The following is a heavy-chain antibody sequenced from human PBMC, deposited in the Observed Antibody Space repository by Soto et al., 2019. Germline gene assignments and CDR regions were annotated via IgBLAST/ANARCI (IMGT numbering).Heavy chain of an antibody. CDR1: GGSFSGYY. V-gene: IGHV4-34*01. D-gene: IGHD6-19*01. CDR3: ARAGAQIAVAGRTTVVSYFDY. CDR2: INHSGST. J-gene: IGHJ4*02. Sequence: SETLSLTCAVYGGSFSGYYWSWIRQPPGKGLEWIGEINHSGSTNYNPSLKSRVTISVDTSKNQFSLKLGSVTAADTAVYYCARAGAQIAVAGRTTVVSYFDYWGQGTLVTVSS.